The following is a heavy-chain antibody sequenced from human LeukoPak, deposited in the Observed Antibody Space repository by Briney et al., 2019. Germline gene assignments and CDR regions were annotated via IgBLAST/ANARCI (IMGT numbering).Heavy chain of an antibody. CDR2: ISAYNGNT. CDR3: ARDTLYYYDSSGSRGGRDY. CDR1: GYTFTSYG. V-gene: IGHV1-18*01. D-gene: IGHD3-22*01. J-gene: IGHJ4*02. Sequence: GASVKVSCKASGYTFTSYGISWVRQAPGQGLEWMGWISAYNGNTNYAQKLEGRLTMTTGTSTSTAYMELRSLRSDDTAVYYCARDTLYYYDSSGSRGGRDYWGQGTLVTVSS.